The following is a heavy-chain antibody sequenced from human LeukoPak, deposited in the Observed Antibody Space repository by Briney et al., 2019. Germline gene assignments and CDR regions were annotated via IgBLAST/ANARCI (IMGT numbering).Heavy chain of an antibody. J-gene: IGHJ4*02. CDR2: IYPGDSGT. D-gene: IGHD3-10*01. V-gene: IGHV5-51*01. CDR1: VYTFTSYW. CDR3: AMGGFGEYDGFDY. Sequence: GESLKISCRGSVYTFTSYWIGWVRQMPGKGLEWMGIIYPGDSGTRYSPSFQGQVSISADKSISTAYLQWTGLKASDTAMYYCAMGGFGEYDGFDYWGQGTLVSVSS.